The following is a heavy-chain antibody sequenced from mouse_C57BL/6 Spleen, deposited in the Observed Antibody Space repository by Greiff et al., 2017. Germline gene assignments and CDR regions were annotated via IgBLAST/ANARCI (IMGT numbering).Heavy chain of an antibody. D-gene: IGHD2-2*01. CDR3: ARQYGYDVPC. V-gene: IGHV1-61*01. J-gene: IGHJ2*01. CDR1: GYTFTSYW. CDR2: IYPSDSET. Sequence: QVQLKESGAELVRPGSSVKLSCKASGYTFTSYWMDWVKQRPGQGLEWIGNIYPSDSETHYNQKFKDKATLTVDKSSSTAYMQLSSLTSEDSAVYYCARQYGYDVPCWGQGTTLTVAS.